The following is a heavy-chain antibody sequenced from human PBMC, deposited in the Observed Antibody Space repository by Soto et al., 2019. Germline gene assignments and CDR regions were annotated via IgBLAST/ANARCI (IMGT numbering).Heavy chain of an antibody. J-gene: IGHJ4*02. CDR1: GFTFSSYA. V-gene: IGHV3-23*01. CDR3: AKFRVQLWSPYYFDY. CDR2: ISGSGGST. D-gene: IGHD5-18*01. Sequence: GGSLRLSCAASGFTFSSYAMSWVRQSPGKGLEWVSAISGSGGSTYYADSVKGRFTISRDNSKNTLYLQMNSLRAEDTAVYYCAKFRVQLWSPYYFDYWGQGTLVTVSS.